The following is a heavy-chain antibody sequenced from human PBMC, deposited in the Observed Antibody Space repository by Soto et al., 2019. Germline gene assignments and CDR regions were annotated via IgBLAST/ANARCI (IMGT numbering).Heavy chain of an antibody. CDR1: GYTFTNYG. CDR3: TPTDASDYYGSGSRDAFDI. D-gene: IGHD3-10*01. J-gene: IGHJ3*02. Sequence: QVQLVQSGAEVKKPGASVKVSCKASGYTFTNYGITWVRQAPGQGLEWMGWISAYNGNTNYAQKLQGRVTMTTDTSTSTAYMELRSLKTEDTAVYYCTPTDASDYYGSGSRDAFDIWGQGTMVTVSS. V-gene: IGHV1-18*01. CDR2: ISAYNGNT.